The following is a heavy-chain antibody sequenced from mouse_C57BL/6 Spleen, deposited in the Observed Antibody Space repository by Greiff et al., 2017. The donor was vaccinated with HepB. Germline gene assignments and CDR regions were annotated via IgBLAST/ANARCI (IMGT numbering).Heavy chain of an antibody. V-gene: IGHV3-5*01. CDR3: AREGHDGYFDV. CDR1: GISITTGNYR. CDR2: IYYSGTI. Sequence: EVKLMESGPGLVKPSQTVFLTCTVTGISITTGNYRWSWIRQFPGNKLEWIGYIYYSGTITYNPSLTSRTTITRDTPKNQFFLEMNSLTAEDTATYYCAREGHDGYFDVWGTGTTVTVSS. J-gene: IGHJ1*03. D-gene: IGHD2-2*01.